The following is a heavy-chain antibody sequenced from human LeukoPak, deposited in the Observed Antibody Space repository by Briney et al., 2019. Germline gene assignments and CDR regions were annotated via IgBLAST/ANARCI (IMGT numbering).Heavy chain of an antibody. CDR2: IYYTGTT. Sequence: SETLSLTCTVSGASVSDYYWSWIRQPPGKGLEWIGYIYYTGTTNYSPSLRSRVTISVDTSKNQFSLKLTSMTAADTAVYYCARGHRGLGYWGQGTLVSVSS. J-gene: IGHJ4*02. CDR1: GASVSDYY. D-gene: IGHD3-16*01. V-gene: IGHV4-59*02. CDR3: ARGHRGLGY.